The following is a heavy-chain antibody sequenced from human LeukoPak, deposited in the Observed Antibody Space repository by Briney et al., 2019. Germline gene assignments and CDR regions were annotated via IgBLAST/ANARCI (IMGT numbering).Heavy chain of an antibody. CDR3: ARGVQSGSYYFDY. V-gene: IGHV1-69*13. J-gene: IGHJ4*02. D-gene: IGHD1-26*01. CDR2: IIPIFGTA. CDR1: GGTFSSYA. Sequence: SVKVSCKASGGTFSSYAISWVRQAPGQGLEWMGGIIPIFGTANYAQKFQGRVTITADESTSTAYMELSSLRSEDTAVYYCARGVQSGSYYFDYWGQGTLVTVSS.